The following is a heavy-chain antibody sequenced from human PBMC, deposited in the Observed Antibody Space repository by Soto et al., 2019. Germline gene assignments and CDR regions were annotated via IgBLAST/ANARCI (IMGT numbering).Heavy chain of an antibody. CDR3: ARVPTVTPVFFDY. D-gene: IGHD4-17*01. Sequence: QVQLVESGGGVVQPGRSLRLSCAASGFTFSSYGMHWVRQAPGKGLEWVAVIWYDGSNKYYADSVKGRFTISRDNSKNTLYLQMNSLRAEGTAVYYCARVPTVTPVFFDYWGQGTLVTVSS. J-gene: IGHJ4*02. CDR1: GFTFSSYG. CDR2: IWYDGSNK. V-gene: IGHV3-33*01.